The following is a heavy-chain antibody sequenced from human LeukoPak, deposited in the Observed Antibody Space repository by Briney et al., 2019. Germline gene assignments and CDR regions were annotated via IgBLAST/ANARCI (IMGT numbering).Heavy chain of an antibody. Sequence: GGSLRLSCAASGFTFSSYAMSWLRQAPGKGLEWVANIKQDGREKNYVDSVKGRFTISRDNAENSLYLRMNSLRAEDTAVYYCARDRNGFDPYWGQGTLVTVSS. CDR2: IKQDGREK. V-gene: IGHV3-7*05. CDR3: ARDRNGFDPY. J-gene: IGHJ4*02. CDR1: GFTFSSYA. D-gene: IGHD5-24*01.